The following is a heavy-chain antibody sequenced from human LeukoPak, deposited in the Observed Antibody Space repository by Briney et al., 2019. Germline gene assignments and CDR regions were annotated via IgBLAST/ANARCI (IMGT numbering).Heavy chain of an antibody. CDR2: IKKDGSEK. J-gene: IGHJ4*02. CDR1: GFTFSSYG. CDR3: ARDLYRIVVVPHYFDY. D-gene: IGHD3-22*01. Sequence: GGSLRLSCAASGFTFSSYGMSWVRQAPGKGLEWVANIKKDGSEKYYVDSVKGRFTISRDNAKNSLYLQMNSLRAEDTAVYYCARDLYRIVVVPHYFDYWGQGTLVTVSS. V-gene: IGHV3-7*01.